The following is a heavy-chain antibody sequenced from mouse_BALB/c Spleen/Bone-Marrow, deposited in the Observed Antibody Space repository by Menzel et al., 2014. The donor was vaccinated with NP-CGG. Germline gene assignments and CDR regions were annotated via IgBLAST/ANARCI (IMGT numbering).Heavy chain of an antibody. J-gene: IGHJ4*01. D-gene: IGHD4-1*01. CDR1: GFSLTSFG. CDR2: IWSGGST. Sequence: QVQLQQSGPGLVQPSQSLSITCTVSGFSLTSFGIHWVRQSPGKGLEWLGVIWSGGSTDYNAAFISRLSISKDNSKSQVFLKMNSLQANDTAIYYCTRNWDDYAMDYWGQGTSVTVSS. CDR3: TRNWDDYAMDY. V-gene: IGHV2-2*02.